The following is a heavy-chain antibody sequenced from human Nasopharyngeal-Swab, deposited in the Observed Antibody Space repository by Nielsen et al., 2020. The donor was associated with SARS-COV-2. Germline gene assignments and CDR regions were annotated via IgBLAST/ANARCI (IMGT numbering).Heavy chain of an antibody. Sequence: GGSLRLSCAASGFTFSDYYMSWIRQAPGKGLEWVSYISSSSSYTNYADSVKGRFTIPRDNAKNSLYLQMNSLRAEDTAMYYCARSEYSSAFDYWGQGTLVTVSS. V-gene: IGHV3-11*06. J-gene: IGHJ4*02. D-gene: IGHD6-19*01. CDR1: GFTFSDYY. CDR3: ARSEYSSAFDY. CDR2: ISSSSSYT.